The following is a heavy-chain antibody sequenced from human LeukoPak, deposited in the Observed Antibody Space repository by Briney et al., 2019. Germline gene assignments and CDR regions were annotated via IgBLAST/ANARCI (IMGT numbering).Heavy chain of an antibody. CDR1: GFTVSSSY. CDR2: FYSGGKT. J-gene: IGHJ1*01. Sequence: GGSLRLSCAASGFTVSSSYMSWVRQAPGKGLEWVSVFYSGGKTYYTDSVKGRFTISRDNSKNTLYLQMNSLRAEDTAVYYCVRRGSPYRDFQHWGQGTLVTVSS. D-gene: IGHD1-26*01. V-gene: IGHV3-53*01. CDR3: VRRGSPYRDFQH.